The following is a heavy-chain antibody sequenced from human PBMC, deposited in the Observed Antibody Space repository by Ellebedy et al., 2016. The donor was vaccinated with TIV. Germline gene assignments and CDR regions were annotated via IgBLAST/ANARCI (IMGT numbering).Heavy chain of an antibody. D-gene: IGHD3-9*01. CDR3: ARAREPGYFAYYYYGMDV. CDR1: GFSISSYT. CDR2: ISSSTRAI. Sequence: GESLKISCAASGFSISSYTIHWVRQAPRQGLEWVSSISSSTRAIYYADSVKGRFTVARDNAKDSLYLQMNSLRDDDTAVYYCARAREPGYFAYYYYGMDVWGQGTTVTVSS. V-gene: IGHV3-48*02. J-gene: IGHJ6*02.